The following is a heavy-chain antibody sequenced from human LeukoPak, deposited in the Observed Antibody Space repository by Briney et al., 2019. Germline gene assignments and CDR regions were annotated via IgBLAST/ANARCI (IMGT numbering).Heavy chain of an antibody. CDR1: GYTFTSYG. Sequence: ASVKVSCKASGYTFTSYGISWVRQAPGQGLEWMGWISAYNGNTNYAQKLQGRVTMTTDTSTSTAYMELRSLRSDDTAVYYCARDTDREYSSSPGWFDPWGQGTLVTVSS. CDR3: ARDTDREYSSSPGWFDP. CDR2: ISAYNGNT. D-gene: IGHD6-6*01. V-gene: IGHV1-18*01. J-gene: IGHJ5*02.